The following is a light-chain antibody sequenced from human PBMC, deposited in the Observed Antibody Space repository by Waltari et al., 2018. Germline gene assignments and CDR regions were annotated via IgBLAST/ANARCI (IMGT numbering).Light chain of an antibody. CDR1: QGISSS. CDR3: QQFNSRPFT. J-gene: IGKJ3*01. Sequence: IQLTQSPSFLSASVGDRVTITCRASQGISSSLIWYQQKPGKAPKLLIYAATTLQSGVPSRFSGSGSGTEFTLTISSLQPEDFATYCCQQFNSRPFTFGPGTEVDMK. V-gene: IGKV1-9*01. CDR2: AAT.